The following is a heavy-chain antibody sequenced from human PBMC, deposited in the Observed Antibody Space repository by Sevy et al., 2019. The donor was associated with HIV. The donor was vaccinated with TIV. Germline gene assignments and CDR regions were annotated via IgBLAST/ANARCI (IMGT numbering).Heavy chain of an antibody. D-gene: IGHD3-22*01. J-gene: IGHJ4*02. CDR2: ISGTGNTI. CDR3: ARVPPYYDCNVFDF. Sequence: GGSLRLSCAASGFTFSSHSMNWVRQTPGKGLEWISYISGTGNTIYYADPLKGRFTISRDNAKNLRYLQLKSLRDEDTAIYYCARVPPYYDCNVFDFWGQGSLVTVSS. V-gene: IGHV3-48*02. CDR1: GFTFSSHS.